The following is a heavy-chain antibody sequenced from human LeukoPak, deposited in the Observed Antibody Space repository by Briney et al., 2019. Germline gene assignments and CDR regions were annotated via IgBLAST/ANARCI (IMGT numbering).Heavy chain of an antibody. CDR3: ARVGVSYYSLDY. J-gene: IGHJ4*02. D-gene: IGHD1-26*01. CDR2: INSDGSST. V-gene: IGHV3-74*01. CDR1: GFTFRSYW. Sequence: PGGSLRLSCAASGFTFRSYWMHWVRQAPGKGLVWVSRINSDGSSTSYADSEKGRFTISRDNAKNTLYLQMNSLRAEDTAVYFCARVGVSYYSLDYWGQGTLVTVSS.